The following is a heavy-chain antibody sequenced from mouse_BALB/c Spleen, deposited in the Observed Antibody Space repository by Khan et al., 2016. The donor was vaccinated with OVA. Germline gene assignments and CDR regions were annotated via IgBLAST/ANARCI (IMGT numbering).Heavy chain of an antibody. CDR3: VNNGRSSAWFTY. V-gene: IGHV1-7*01. CDR2: INPATDYT. CDR1: GYTFTSYW. D-gene: IGHD1-1*01. Sequence: QVQLQQSGAELAKPGASVKMSCKASGYTFTSYWMHWVKQRPGQGLEWIGYINPATDYTEYNQKFKNKATLTADKSSSTAYMQLSSLTSEDSAVDYGVNNGRSSAWFTYWGQGTPVTVSA. J-gene: IGHJ3*01.